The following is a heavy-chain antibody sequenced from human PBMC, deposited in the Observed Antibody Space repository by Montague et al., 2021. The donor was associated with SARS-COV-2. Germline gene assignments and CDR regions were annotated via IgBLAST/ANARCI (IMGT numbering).Heavy chain of an antibody. CDR2: ISSSGRTI. Sequence: SLRLSCAASGFTFSSSEMNWVRQAPGKGLEWVSYISSSGRTIYYADSVKGRFTISRDNAKNSLYLQMNSLGAEDTAVYYCARSYYYDSSGYYPDAFDIWGQGTMVTVSS. V-gene: IGHV3-48*03. D-gene: IGHD3-22*01. CDR3: ARSYYYDSSGYYPDAFDI. J-gene: IGHJ3*02. CDR1: GFTFSSSE.